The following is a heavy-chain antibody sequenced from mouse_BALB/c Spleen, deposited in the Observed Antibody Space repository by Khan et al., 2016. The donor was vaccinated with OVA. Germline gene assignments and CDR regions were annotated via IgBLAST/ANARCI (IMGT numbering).Heavy chain of an antibody. Sequence: EVELVESGGDLVKPGGSLKLSCAASGFTFSSYSMSWVRQTPDKRLEWVTTISSAGDYTYYPDSVKGRFTISRDNAKNTRYLQMSSLKSEDTAMYYWASHLTGSFAYWDQGTLVTVSA. CDR2: ISSAGDYT. CDR1: GFTFSSYS. J-gene: IGHJ3*01. D-gene: IGHD4-1*01. V-gene: IGHV5-6*01. CDR3: ASHLTGSFAY.